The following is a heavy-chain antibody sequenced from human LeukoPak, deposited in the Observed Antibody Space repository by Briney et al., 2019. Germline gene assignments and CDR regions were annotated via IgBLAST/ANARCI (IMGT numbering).Heavy chain of an antibody. CDR3: AIPPFTVTNPEYYYYYYMDV. CDR1: GGTCSSYA. CDR2: IIPIFGTA. D-gene: IGHD4-11*01. V-gene: IGHV1-69*05. Sequence: GASVKVSCKASGGTCSSYAISWVRQAPGQGLEWMGGIIPIFGTANYAQKFQGRVTITTDESTSTAYMELSSLRSEDTAVYYCAIPPFTVTNPEYYYYYYMDVWGKGTTVTVSS. J-gene: IGHJ6*03.